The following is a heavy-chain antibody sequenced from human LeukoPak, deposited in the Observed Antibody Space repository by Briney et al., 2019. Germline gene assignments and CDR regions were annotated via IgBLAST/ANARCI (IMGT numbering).Heavy chain of an antibody. D-gene: IGHD6-13*01. CDR2: IYYSGST. V-gene: IGHV4-59*01. J-gene: IGHJ2*01. CDR1: GGSISSYY. CDR3: ARTYGSSGLGYFDL. Sequence: PSETLSLTCTVSGGSISSYYWSWIRQPPGKGLEWIGYIYYSGSTNYSPSLKSRLTISVDTSKNQFSLKLSSVTAADTAVYYCARTYGSSGLGYFDLWGRGTLVSVSS.